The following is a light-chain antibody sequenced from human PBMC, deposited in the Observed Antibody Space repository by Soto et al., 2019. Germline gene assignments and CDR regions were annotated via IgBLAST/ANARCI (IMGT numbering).Light chain of an antibody. CDR3: QHGGT. CDR2: DAS. CDR1: QSVSNY. Sequence: EIVLTQSPATLSLSPGERATVSCRASQSVSNYLGWYQQKPGQAPRLLIYDASNRATGIPARFSGSGSGTHFTLTISSLEPEDFAVYYCQHGGTFGQGTRLEIK. V-gene: IGKV3-11*01. J-gene: IGKJ5*01.